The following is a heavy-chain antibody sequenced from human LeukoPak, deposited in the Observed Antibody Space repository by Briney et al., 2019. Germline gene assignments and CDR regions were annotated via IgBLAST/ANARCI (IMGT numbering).Heavy chain of an antibody. CDR2: INPNSCGT. CDR1: GYTFTGYY. V-gene: IGHV1-2*02. J-gene: IGHJ5*02. Sequence: GSSVKVSCKASGYTFTGYYMHWVRQAPGHGLEWMGWINPNSCGTKYAQKFQGRVTMTIDTSVSEAYSELTRLRFDDTTVYYCAKHTSPPDWFDPWGQGTLVTVSS. CDR3: AKHTSPPDWFDP. D-gene: IGHD2-2*01.